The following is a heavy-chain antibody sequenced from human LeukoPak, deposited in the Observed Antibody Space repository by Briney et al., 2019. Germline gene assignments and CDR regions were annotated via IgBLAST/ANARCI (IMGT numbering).Heavy chain of an antibody. CDR3: ARDGVGAAAFDI. J-gene: IGHJ3*02. CDR2: IWYDGSNK. V-gene: IGHV3-33*01. Sequence: GGSLRLSCAASGFTFSSYGMHWVRQAPGKGLEWVAVIWYDGSNKYYADSVKGRFTISRDNSKNTLYLQMNSLRAEDTAVYCCARDGVGAAAFDIWGQGTMVTVSS. CDR1: GFTFSSYG. D-gene: IGHD1-26*01.